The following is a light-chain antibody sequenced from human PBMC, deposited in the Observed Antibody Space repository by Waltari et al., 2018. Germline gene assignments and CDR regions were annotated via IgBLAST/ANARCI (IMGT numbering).Light chain of an antibody. J-gene: IGKJ3*01. V-gene: IGKV1-NL1*01. Sequence: DIQMTQSPSSLSASVGDRVTITCQASQGINNNLAWYQQKPGKVPKLLIYKASTLQSGVPSRFSGSGSGTDFTLTISSLQPEYFATYYCQHGYGTPFTFGPGTKLDIK. CDR3: QHGYGTPFT. CDR2: KAS. CDR1: QGINNN.